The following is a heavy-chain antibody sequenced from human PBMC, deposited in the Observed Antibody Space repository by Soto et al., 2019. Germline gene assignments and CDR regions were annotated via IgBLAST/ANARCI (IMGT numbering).Heavy chain of an antibody. CDR2: INPSGGST. Sequence: ASVKVSCKASGYTFTSYYMHWVRQAPGQGLEWMGIINPSGGSTSYAQKFQVRVTMTRDPSTSTVHLEPRSLRSEETAVYYCARGMAVLCGMDVWRQGNTVTVSS. CDR3: ARGMAVLCGMDV. D-gene: IGHD6-19*01. CDR1: GYTFTSYY. V-gene: IGHV1-46*01. J-gene: IGHJ6*02.